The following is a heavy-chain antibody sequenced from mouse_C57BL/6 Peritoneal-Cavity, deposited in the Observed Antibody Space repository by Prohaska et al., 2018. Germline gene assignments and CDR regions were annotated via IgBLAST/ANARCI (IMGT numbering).Heavy chain of an antibody. J-gene: IGHJ2*01. D-gene: IGHD2-5*01. CDR3: AREGSNYPLDY. V-gene: IGHV5-16*01. CDR1: GFTFSDYY. CDR2: INYDGSST. Sequence: EVKLVESEGGLVQPGSSMKLSCTASGFTFSDYYMAWVRQVPEKGLEWVANINYDGSSTYYLDSLKSRFIISRDNAKNILYLQMSSLKSEDTATYYCAREGSNYPLDYWGQGTTLTVSS.